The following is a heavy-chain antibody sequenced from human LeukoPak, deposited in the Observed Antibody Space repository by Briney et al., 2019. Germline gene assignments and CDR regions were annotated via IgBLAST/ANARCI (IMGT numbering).Heavy chain of an antibody. CDR3: ARALNYYDSSGYPDY. J-gene: IGHJ4*02. CDR1: GYSISSGYY. Sequence: PSETLSLTCAVSGYSISSGYYWGWIRQPPGKGLEWIGSIYHSGSTYYNPSLKSRVTISVDTSKNQFSLKLSSVTAADTAVYCCARALNYYDSSGYPDYWGQGTLVTVSS. D-gene: IGHD3-22*01. V-gene: IGHV4-38-2*01. CDR2: IYHSGST.